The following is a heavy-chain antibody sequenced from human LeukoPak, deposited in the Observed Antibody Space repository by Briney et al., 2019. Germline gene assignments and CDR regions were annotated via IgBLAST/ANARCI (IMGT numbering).Heavy chain of an antibody. D-gene: IGHD3-10*01. CDR1: GGSISSGSYY. V-gene: IGHV4-61*02. J-gene: IGHJ4*02. CDR2: FHTSGST. Sequence: SRTLSLSCTVSGGSISSGSYYWSWIRQPAGKGLEWIGRFHTSGSTDYNPSLKSRVSISVDTSKNHFSLKLSSVTAADTAVYYCARGGVSDFDYWGQGTLVTVSS. CDR3: ARGGVSDFDY.